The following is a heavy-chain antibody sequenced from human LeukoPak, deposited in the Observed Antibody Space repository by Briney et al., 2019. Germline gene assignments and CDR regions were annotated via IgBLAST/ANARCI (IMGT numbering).Heavy chain of an antibody. V-gene: IGHV1-18*01. J-gene: IGHJ6*02. CDR3: ARDRSGGVGLYYYYGMDV. D-gene: IGHD3-10*01. CDR1: GYTFTSYG. CDR2: ISAYNGNT. Sequence: ASVKVFCKASGYTFTSYGISWVRQDPGQGLEGTGWISAYNGNTHYAQKLQGRVTMTTDTSTSTAYMELRSLRSDDTAVYYCARDRSGGVGLYYYYGMDVWGQGTTVTISS.